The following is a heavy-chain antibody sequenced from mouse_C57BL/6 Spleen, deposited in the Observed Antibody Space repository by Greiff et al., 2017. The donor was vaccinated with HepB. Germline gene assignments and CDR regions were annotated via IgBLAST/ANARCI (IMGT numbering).Heavy chain of an antibody. V-gene: IGHV3-6*01. CDR2: ISYDGSN. CDR3: AREGMNYWYFDV. Sequence: VQLQQSGPGLVKPSQSLSLTCSVTGYSITSGYYWNWIRQFPGNKLEWMGYISYDGSNNYNPSLKNRISITRDTSKNQFFLKLNSVTTEDTATYYCAREGMNYWYFDVWGTGTTVTVSS. J-gene: IGHJ1*03. CDR1: GYSITSGYY.